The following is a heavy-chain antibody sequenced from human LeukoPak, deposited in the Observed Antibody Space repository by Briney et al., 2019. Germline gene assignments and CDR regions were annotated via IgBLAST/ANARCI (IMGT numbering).Heavy chain of an antibody. CDR3: ARGDFGVVTHFDY. CDR1: GFTISSNW. J-gene: IGHJ4*02. Sequence: GGSLRLSCTASGFTISSNWMSWVRQAPGRGLEWVANIKQDGGEKYYVDSVKGRFTISRDSAKNSLYLQMNSLRAEDTAIYYCARGDFGVVTHFDYWGQGTLVTVSS. V-gene: IGHV3-7*01. CDR2: IKQDGGEK. D-gene: IGHD3-3*01.